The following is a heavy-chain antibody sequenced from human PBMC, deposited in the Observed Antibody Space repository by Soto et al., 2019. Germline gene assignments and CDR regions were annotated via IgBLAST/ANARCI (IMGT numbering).Heavy chain of an antibody. D-gene: IGHD2-15*01. CDR3: AAGEXKRYCSGGTCYSFTY. CDR2: IVVGSGNT. V-gene: IGHV1-58*01. J-gene: IGHJ4*02. Sequence: SVKVSCKASGFTFTSSAVQWVRQARGHRLEWIGWIVVGSGNTNYAQKFQERVTITRDMPTSTAYMELSSLRSEDTAVYYCAAGEXKRYCSGGTCYSFTYWGQGTLVTVSS. CDR1: GFTFTSSA.